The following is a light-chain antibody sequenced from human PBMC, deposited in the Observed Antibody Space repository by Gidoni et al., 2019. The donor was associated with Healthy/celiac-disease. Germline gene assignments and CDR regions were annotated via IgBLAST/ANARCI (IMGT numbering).Light chain of an antibody. V-gene: IGKV3D-15*01. Sequence: EIVMTQSPATLSVSPGERATLSCRASQSVSSNLAWYQQKPGQAPRLLIYDASTRATGIPARFSGSGSGTEFTLTISSLQSEDFAVYYCQQYNNRPWTFGQGTKVEIK. CDR2: DAS. CDR1: QSVSSN. CDR3: QQYNNRPWT. J-gene: IGKJ1*01.